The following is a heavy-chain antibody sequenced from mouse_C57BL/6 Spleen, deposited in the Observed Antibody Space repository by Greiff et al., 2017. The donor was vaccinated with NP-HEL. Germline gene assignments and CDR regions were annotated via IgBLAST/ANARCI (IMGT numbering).Heavy chain of an antibody. J-gene: IGHJ4*01. Sequence: EVQGVESGGGLVQPGGSLSLSCAASGFTFTDYYMSWVRQPPGMALEWLGFIRNKANGYTTEYSASVKGRLTIARANSKSILYLQMNALRAEDSAAYYCARNGELYLSMDYWGQGTSVTVSS. CDR3: ARNGELYLSMDY. CDR2: IRNKANGYTT. V-gene: IGHV7-3*01. CDR1: GFTFTDYY. D-gene: IGHD5-5*01.